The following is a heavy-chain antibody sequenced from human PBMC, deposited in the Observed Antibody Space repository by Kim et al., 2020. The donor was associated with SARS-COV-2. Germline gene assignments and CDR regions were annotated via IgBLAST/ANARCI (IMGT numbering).Heavy chain of an antibody. Sequence: ASVKVSCKASGYTFTSYAMHWVRQAPGQRLEWMGWINAGNGNTKYSQKFQGRVTITRDTSASTAYMELSSLRSEDTAVYYCAREGYSSGWYNNFYFDYWGQGTLVTVSS. CDR3: AREGYSSGWYNNFYFDY. CDR1: GYTFTSYA. J-gene: IGHJ4*02. D-gene: IGHD6-19*01. CDR2: INAGNGNT. V-gene: IGHV1-3*01.